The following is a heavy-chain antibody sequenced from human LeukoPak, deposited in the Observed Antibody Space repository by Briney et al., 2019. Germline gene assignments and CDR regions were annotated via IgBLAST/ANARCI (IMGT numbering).Heavy chain of an antibody. J-gene: IGHJ4*02. CDR3: AKDQYDILTGTTYYFDY. CDR2: ISGSGGST. D-gene: IGHD3-9*01. V-gene: IGHV3-23*01. Sequence: GGSLRLSCAASGFTFSSYAMSWVRQAPGKGLEWVSAISGSGGSTYYADSVKGRFTISRDNSKKTLYLQMNSLRAEDMAVYYCAKDQYDILTGTTYYFDYWGQGTLVTVSS. CDR1: GFTFSSYA.